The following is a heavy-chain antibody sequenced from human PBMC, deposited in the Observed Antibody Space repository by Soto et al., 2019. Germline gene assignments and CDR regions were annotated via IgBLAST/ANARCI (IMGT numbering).Heavy chain of an antibody. CDR1: GFTFSSYA. D-gene: IGHD5-18*01. Sequence: EVQLLESGGGLVQPGGSLRLSCAASGFTFSSYAMSWVRQAPGKGLEWVSATSGSDGSTYYAESVKGRFTISRDNSKNTLYLQMNSLRAEDTAVYYCAKDVWDTAIRIFTVWGQGTLVTVSS. J-gene: IGHJ4*02. V-gene: IGHV3-23*01. CDR3: AKDVWDTAIRIFTV. CDR2: TSGSDGST.